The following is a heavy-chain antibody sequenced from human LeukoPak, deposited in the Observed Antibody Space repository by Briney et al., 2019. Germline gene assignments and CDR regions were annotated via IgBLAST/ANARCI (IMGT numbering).Heavy chain of an antibody. D-gene: IGHD6-19*01. CDR2: TNHSGRP. V-gene: IGHV4-34*01. CDR3: ARGRSSSGWYPNPNFDY. Sequence: SETLSLTCAVYDGSFSGYYWSWIRQPPGKGLEWIGETNHSGRPNYNASLKSRVTIPEDTSKNQFSLKLSSVTAADTAVYYCARGRSSSGWYPNPNFDYWGQGTLVTVSS. CDR1: DGSFSGYY. J-gene: IGHJ4*02.